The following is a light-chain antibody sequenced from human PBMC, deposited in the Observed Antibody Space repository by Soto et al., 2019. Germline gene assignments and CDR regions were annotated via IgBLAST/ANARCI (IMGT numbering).Light chain of an antibody. Sequence: DIVLTQSPGTLSLSPGERATLSCRASQIISSTYLGWYQQKPGQAPRLLIYGASSRATGIPDRFSGSGSGAVFTLTISRLEPEDFAVYYCEQYGSSPGTFGGGTKVEIK. CDR2: GAS. CDR1: QIISSTY. J-gene: IGKJ4*01. CDR3: EQYGSSPGT. V-gene: IGKV3-20*01.